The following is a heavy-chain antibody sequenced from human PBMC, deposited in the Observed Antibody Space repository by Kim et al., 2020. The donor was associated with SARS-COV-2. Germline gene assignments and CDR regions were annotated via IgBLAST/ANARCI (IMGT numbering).Heavy chain of an antibody. J-gene: IGHJ4*02. CDR3: ARDPAVQLERPQWFFDY. V-gene: IGHV3-30*07. D-gene: IGHD1-1*01. Sequence: VKGRFTISRDNSKNTLYLQMNSLRAEDTAVYYCARDPAVQLERPQWFFDYWGQGTLVTVSS.